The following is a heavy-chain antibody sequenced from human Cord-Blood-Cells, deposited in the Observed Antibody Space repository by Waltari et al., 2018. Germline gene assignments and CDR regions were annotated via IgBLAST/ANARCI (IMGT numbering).Heavy chain of an antibody. V-gene: IGHV3-21*01. Sequence: EVQLVESGGGLVKPGGPLRLSCAASGFTFSSYSMNWVRQAPGKGLEWVSSISSSSSYIYYADSVKGRFTISRDNAKNSLYLQMNSLRAEDTAVYYCARDSSSSWYYYYYGMDVWGQGTTVTVSS. J-gene: IGHJ6*02. D-gene: IGHD6-13*01. CDR2: ISSSSSYI. CDR1: GFTFSSYS. CDR3: ARDSSSSWYYYYYGMDV.